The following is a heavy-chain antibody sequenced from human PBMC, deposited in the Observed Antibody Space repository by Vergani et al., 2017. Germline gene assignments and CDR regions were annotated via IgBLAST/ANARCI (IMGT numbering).Heavy chain of an antibody. CDR2: IWYDGSNK. J-gene: IGHJ4*02. CDR3: ARERRYYDSSGYFPSVGLDY. V-gene: IGHV3-33*01. Sequence: QVQLVESGGGVVQPGRSLRLSCAASGFTFSSYGMHWVRQAPGKGLEWVAVIWYDGSNKYYADSVKGRFTISRDNSKNTLYRQMNSLRAEDTAVYYWARERRYYDSSGYFPSVGLDYGGQGTLVTVSS. D-gene: IGHD3-22*01. CDR1: GFTFSSYG.